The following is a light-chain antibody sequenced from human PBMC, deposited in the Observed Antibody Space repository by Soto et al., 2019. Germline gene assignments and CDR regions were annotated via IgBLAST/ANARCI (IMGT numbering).Light chain of an antibody. Sequence: DIQMTQSPSSLSASVGDRVTITCRASQSISSYLNWYQQKPGKAPKLLIYAASSLQSGVPSRFSGSGSGTDFTLTISILQPEDFATYYCQQSYSTPWTVGQGTKVEIK. CDR1: QSISSY. V-gene: IGKV1-39*01. CDR3: QQSYSTPWT. CDR2: AAS. J-gene: IGKJ1*01.